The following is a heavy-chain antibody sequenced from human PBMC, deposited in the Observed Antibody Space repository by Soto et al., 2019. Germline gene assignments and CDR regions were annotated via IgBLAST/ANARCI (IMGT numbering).Heavy chain of an antibody. D-gene: IGHD4-17*01. CDR3: ARVADYGDERDAFDI. J-gene: IGHJ3*02. Sequence: QVQLVQSGAEVKKPGASVKVSCKASGYTFTSYYMHWVRQAPGQGLEWMGWINPNSGGTNYAQKFQGWVTMTRDTSISTAYMELSRLRSDDTAVYYCARVADYGDERDAFDIWGQGTMVTVSS. CDR1: GYTFTSYY. V-gene: IGHV1-2*04. CDR2: INPNSGGT.